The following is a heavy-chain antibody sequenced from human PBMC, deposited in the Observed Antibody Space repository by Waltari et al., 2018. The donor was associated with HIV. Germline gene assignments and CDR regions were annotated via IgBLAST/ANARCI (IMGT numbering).Heavy chain of an antibody. CDR2: VDQRGGA. CDR3: ARRPRVRGFRGLPFYYSALEV. CDR1: GGSLSGSF. V-gene: IGHV4-34*02. J-gene: IGHJ6*02. D-gene: IGHD1-26*01. Sequence: QLKLQQWGAGQVKPSETLSLTCLVSGGSLSGSFCAWIRPPPEKGREWIGDVDQRGGANLNPSVKARATMSLGTGRSHFGLKWGSVTGAGTAVYFCARRPRVRGFRGLPFYYSALEVGGQGNTVIVSS.